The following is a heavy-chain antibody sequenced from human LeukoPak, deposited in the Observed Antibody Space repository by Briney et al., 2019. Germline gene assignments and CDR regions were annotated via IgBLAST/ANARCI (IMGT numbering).Heavy chain of an antibody. J-gene: IGHJ4*02. V-gene: IGHV4-4*08. Sequence: PSETLSLTCAVYGGSFSGYYWSWIRQPPGKGLEWIGRIYTSGSTNYNPSLKSRVTISVDTSKNQFSLKLSSVTAADTAVYYCARADKYSSSEDYWGQGTLVTVSS. CDR3: ARADKYSSSEDY. CDR1: GGSFSGYY. CDR2: IYTSGST. D-gene: IGHD6-13*01.